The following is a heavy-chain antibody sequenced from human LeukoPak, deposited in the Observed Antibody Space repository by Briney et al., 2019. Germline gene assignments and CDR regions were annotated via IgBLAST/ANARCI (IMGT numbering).Heavy chain of an antibody. Sequence: GGSLRLSCAASGFTVSSNYMSWVRQAPGKGLEWVSVIYSGGSTYYADSVEGRFTISRDNSKNTLYLQMNSLRAEDTAVYYCASGSVAVAGTSYYYGMDVWGQGTTVTVSS. CDR1: GFTVSSNY. J-gene: IGHJ6*02. V-gene: IGHV3-66*01. CDR3: ASGSVAVAGTSYYYGMDV. D-gene: IGHD6-19*01. CDR2: IYSGGST.